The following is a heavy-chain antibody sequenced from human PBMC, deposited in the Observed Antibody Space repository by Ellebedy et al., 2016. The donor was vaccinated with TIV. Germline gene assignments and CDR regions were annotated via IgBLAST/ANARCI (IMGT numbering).Heavy chain of an antibody. J-gene: IGHJ4*02. Sequence: MPSETLSLTCAVSGGSISSHNWWSWVRQPPGKGLDWIGEIYHSGSTNYNPSLKSRVSISVDMSKNQFSLKLTSVTAADTAVYFCAREGRDTAMGLDHWGQGTLVTVPS. D-gene: IGHD5-18*01. CDR2: IYHSGST. CDR3: AREGRDTAMGLDH. CDR1: GGSISSHNW. V-gene: IGHV4-4*02.